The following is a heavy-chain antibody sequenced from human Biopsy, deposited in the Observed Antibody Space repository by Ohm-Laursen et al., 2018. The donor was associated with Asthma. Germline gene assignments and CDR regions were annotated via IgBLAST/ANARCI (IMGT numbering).Heavy chain of an antibody. V-gene: IGHV4-39*01. CDR3: VRHQYSSSWSTFDY. Sequence: PGTLSLTCTVSGGSITSSSYYWGWIRQPPGKGMEWIGSMYHSGSPYYHPSLKSRATISVDTSKNQLSLKMRSVTAADTAVYFCVRHQYSSSWSTFDYWGQGALVTVSS. D-gene: IGHD3-22*01. J-gene: IGHJ4*02. CDR1: GGSITSSSYY. CDR2: MYHSGSP.